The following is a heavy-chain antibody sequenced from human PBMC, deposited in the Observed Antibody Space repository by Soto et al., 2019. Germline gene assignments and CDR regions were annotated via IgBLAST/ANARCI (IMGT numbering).Heavy chain of an antibody. J-gene: IGHJ3*02. D-gene: IGHD4-17*01. CDR3: ATESPMTTVTTYFQPDAFDI. Sequence: ASVKASCKVSGDTLTELSMHWVRQAPEKGLEWMGGFDPEDGETIYAQKFQGRVTMTEDTSTDTAYMELSSLRSEDTAVYYCATESPMTTVTTYFQPDAFDIWGQGTMVTVS. V-gene: IGHV1-24*01. CDR1: GDTLTELS. CDR2: FDPEDGET.